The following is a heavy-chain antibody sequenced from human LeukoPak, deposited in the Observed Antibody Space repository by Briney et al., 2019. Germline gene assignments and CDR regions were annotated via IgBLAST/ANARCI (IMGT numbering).Heavy chain of an antibody. CDR3: ATSGATTVTTWGGSWFDP. D-gene: IGHD4-17*01. CDR1: GGSFSGYY. J-gene: IGHJ5*02. V-gene: IGHV4-59*03. Sequence: SETLSLTCAVYGGSFSGYYWSWIRQPPGKGLEWIGYIYYTGVTNYSPSLKSRVTISADTSKNQFSLNLSSVTAADTAVYYCATSGATTVTTWGGSWFDPWGQGTLVTVSS. CDR2: IYYTGVT.